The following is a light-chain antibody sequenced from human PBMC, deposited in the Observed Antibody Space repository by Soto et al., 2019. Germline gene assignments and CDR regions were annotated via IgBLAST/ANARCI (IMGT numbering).Light chain of an antibody. Sequence: EIVLTQSPATLSLSPGERATLSCRASQSVSSYLAWFQQKPGQAPRLLIYDASNRAAGIPARFSGSGSGTDFSLLTSSREPDDFVVYYCQQRSNWSPLTFGGGTKVEIK. CDR3: QQRSNWSPLT. V-gene: IGKV3-11*01. CDR1: QSVSSY. J-gene: IGKJ4*01. CDR2: DAS.